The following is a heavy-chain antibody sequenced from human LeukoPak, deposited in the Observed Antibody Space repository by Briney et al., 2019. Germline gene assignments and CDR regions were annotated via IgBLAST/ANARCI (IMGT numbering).Heavy chain of an antibody. CDR3: ARDRPTPIDYYGSGSWNWFDP. CDR2: INPNSGGT. Sequence: ASVKVSCKASGYTFTGYYMHWVRQAPGQGLEWMGWINPNSGGTNYAQKFQGWVTMTRDTSISTAYMELSRLRSDDTAVYYCARDRPTPIDYYGSGSWNWFDPWGQGTLVTVSS. CDR1: GYTFTGYY. V-gene: IGHV1-2*04. D-gene: IGHD3-10*01. J-gene: IGHJ5*02.